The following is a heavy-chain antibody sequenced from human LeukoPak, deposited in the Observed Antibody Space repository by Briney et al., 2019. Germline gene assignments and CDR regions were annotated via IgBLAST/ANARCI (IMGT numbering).Heavy chain of an antibody. CDR3: ARDPVTNYYYYMDV. CDR1: GFTFSSYE. V-gene: IGHV3-48*03. D-gene: IGHD4-17*01. CDR2: ISSSGSTI. J-gene: IGHJ6*03. Sequence: GGSLRLSCAASGFTFSSYEMNWVRQAPGKGLEWVSYISSSGSTIYYADSVKGRFTISRDNAKNSLYLQMNSLRAEDTAVYYCARDPVTNYYYYMDVWGRGTTVTISS.